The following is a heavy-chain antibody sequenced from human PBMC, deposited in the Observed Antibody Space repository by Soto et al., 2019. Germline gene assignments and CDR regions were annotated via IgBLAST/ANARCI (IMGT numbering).Heavy chain of an antibody. J-gene: IGHJ5*02. D-gene: IGHD2-2*02. V-gene: IGHV3-23*01. CDR1: GFTFSSYA. CDR3: ARRDCSSTSCYTESWFDP. Sequence: GGSLRLSCAASGFTFSSYAMSWVRQAPGKGLEWVSAISGSGGSTYYADSVRGRFTISRDNSKNTLYLQMNSLRAEDTAVYYCARRDCSSTSCYTESWFDPWGRGTLVTVSS. CDR2: ISGSGGST.